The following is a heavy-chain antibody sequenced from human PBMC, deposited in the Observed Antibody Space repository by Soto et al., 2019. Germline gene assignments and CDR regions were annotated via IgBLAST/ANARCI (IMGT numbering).Heavy chain of an antibody. CDR1: GFTFSSYG. CDR3: ARDYLVIPHRVIDY. J-gene: IGHJ4*02. D-gene: IGHD2-15*01. V-gene: IGHV3-33*01. CDR2: IWYDGSNK. Sequence: QVQLVESEGGVVQPGRSLRLSCAASGFTFSSYGMHWVSQAPGKGLEWVAVIWYDGSNKYYADSVKGRFSISRDNSKNTLYLQMISLRAEDTAVYYGARDYLVIPHRVIDYWGQGTLVTGSS.